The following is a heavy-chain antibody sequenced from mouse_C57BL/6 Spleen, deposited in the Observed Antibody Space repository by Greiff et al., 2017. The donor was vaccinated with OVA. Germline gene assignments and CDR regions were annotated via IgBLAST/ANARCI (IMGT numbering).Heavy chain of an antibody. CDR3: ARYYYGSSDAMDY. Sequence: QVQLQQSGAELVKPGASVKMSCKASGYTFTSYWITWVKQRPGQGLEWIGDIYPGSGSTNYNEKFKSKATLTVDTSSSTAYMQLSSLTSEDSAVYDCARYYYGSSDAMDYWGQGTSVTVSS. CDR1: GYTFTSYW. D-gene: IGHD1-1*01. J-gene: IGHJ4*01. V-gene: IGHV1-55*01. CDR2: IYPGSGST.